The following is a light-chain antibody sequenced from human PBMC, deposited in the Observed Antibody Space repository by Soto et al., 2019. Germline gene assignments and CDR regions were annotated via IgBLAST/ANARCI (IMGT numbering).Light chain of an antibody. Sequence: DIQMTQSPPSLSASVGDRVTITCRASQTINTYLNWYQQRPGKAPNLLIYGASSLQSGVPSRFSGSGSGTDFTLTITSLQPEDVATYYCQHYNSYSEALGQGTKVDI. CDR1: QTINTY. CDR3: QHYNSYSEA. V-gene: IGKV1-39*01. J-gene: IGKJ1*01. CDR2: GAS.